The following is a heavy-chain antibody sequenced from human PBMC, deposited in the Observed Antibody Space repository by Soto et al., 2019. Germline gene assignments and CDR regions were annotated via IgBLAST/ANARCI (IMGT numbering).Heavy chain of an antibody. Sequence: PVESLKISCKGSGFSFTNYWISWVRQMPGKGLEWMGNIDPVDSYANYSPSFQGHVTFSVDTSISTAYLQWSSLKASDTAMYFWARIESIARNWLDPWGKGPLVTVAS. V-gene: IGHV5-10-1*01. CDR2: IDPVDSYA. CDR3: ARIESIARNWLDP. J-gene: IGHJ5*02. D-gene: IGHD6-13*01. CDR1: GFSFTNYW.